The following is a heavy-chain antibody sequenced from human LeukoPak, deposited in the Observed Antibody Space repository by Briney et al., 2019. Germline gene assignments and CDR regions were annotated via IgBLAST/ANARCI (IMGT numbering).Heavy chain of an antibody. Sequence: SVKVYCKASGGTFSSYAISWVRQAPGQGLEWMGRIIPIFGTANYAQKFQGRVTITTDESTSTAYMELSSLRSEDTAVYYCARTYYYGSGSPNQFDPWGQGTLVTVSS. CDR1: GGTFSSYA. CDR2: IIPIFGTA. J-gene: IGHJ5*02. CDR3: ARTYYYGSGSPNQFDP. D-gene: IGHD3-10*01. V-gene: IGHV1-69*05.